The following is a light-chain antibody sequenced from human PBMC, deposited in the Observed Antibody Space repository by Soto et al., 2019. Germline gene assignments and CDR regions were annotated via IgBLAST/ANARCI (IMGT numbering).Light chain of an antibody. V-gene: IGLV2-14*01. Sequence: QSALTQPASVSGSPGQSITISCTGTSSDVGGYNYVSWYQQHPGKAPKLMIYDVSNRPSGVSDRFSGSKSGNTASLTISGLQAEDEADYYCSSYSGSSTVDVFGTGTKVTVL. CDR1: SSDVGGYNY. CDR3: SSYSGSSTVDV. J-gene: IGLJ1*01. CDR2: DVS.